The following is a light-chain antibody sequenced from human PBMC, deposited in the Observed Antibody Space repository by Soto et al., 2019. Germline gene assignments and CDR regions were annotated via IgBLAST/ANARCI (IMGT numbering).Light chain of an antibody. CDR3: SSYAGSNNRVV. Sequence: QSVLTQPPSASGSPGQSVTISCTGTSSDVGGYNYVSWYQQHPGKAPKLMIYEVSKRPSGVPDRLSGSKSGNTASLTVSGLQAEDEADYYCSSYAGSNNRVVFGGGTKLTVL. J-gene: IGLJ2*01. CDR1: SSDVGGYNY. V-gene: IGLV2-8*01. CDR2: EVS.